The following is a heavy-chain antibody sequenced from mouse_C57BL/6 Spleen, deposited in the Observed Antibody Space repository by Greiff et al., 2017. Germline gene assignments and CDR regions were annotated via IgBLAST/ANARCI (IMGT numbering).Heavy chain of an antibody. V-gene: IGHV1-50*01. CDR2: IDPSDSYT. J-gene: IGHJ4*01. Sequence: QVQLQQPGAELVKPGASVKLSCKASGYTFTSYWMQWVKQRPGQGLEWIGEIDPSDSYTNYNQKFKGKATLTVDTSSSTAYMQLSSLTSADTAVCYCAKGDSPMGYWGQGTSVTVSS. CDR1: GYTFTSYW. CDR3: AKGDSPMGY.